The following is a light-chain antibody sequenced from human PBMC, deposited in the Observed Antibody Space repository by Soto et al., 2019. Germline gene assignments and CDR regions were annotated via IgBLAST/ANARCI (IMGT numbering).Light chain of an antibody. CDR3: QQSYSTSFT. Sequence: DIQMTQSPSSLSASVGDRVTITCRASQSISSYLNWYQQKPGKSPKLLNYAASSLQSGVPSRFSGGGSVTDFTLTIRSMQPEDFATYYCQQSYSTSFTCGGGTKVELK. V-gene: IGKV1-39*01. CDR1: QSISSY. J-gene: IGKJ4*01. CDR2: AAS.